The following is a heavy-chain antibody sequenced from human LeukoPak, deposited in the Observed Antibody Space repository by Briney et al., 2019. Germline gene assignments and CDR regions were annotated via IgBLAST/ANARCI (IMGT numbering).Heavy chain of an antibody. Sequence: GRSLRLSCAASGFTFSSYAMHWVRQAPGKGLEWVAVISYDGSNKYYADSVKGRFTISRDNSKNTLYLQMNSLRAEDTAVYYCARAYGSGSYLWLDYWGQGTPVTVSS. CDR3: ARAYGSGSYLWLDY. J-gene: IGHJ4*02. CDR2: ISYDGSNK. D-gene: IGHD3-10*01. CDR1: GFTFSSYA. V-gene: IGHV3-30*04.